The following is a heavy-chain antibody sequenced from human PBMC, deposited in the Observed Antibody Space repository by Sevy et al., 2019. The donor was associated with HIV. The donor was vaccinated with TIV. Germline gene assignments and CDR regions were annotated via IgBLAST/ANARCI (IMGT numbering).Heavy chain of an antibody. CDR3: ARGSFGSGSRLGLGY. CDR2: IKQDGSEK. Sequence: GGSLRLSCVASGFTFSNNWMTWVRQAPGKGLQWVANIKQDGSEKYFVDSVKGRFTISRDNAKNSLYLQMSSLRVEDTAVYYCARGSFGSGSRLGLGYWGQGTLVTVSS. D-gene: IGHD3-10*01. V-gene: IGHV3-7*01. CDR1: GFTFSNNW. J-gene: IGHJ4*02.